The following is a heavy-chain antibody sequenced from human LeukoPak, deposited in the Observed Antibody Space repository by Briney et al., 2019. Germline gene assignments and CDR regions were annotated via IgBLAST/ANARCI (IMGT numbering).Heavy chain of an antibody. J-gene: IGHJ6*03. V-gene: IGHV3-21*01. CDR1: GFTFSSYS. CDR2: ISSSSSYI. D-gene: IGHD3-10*01. Sequence: GGSLRLSCAASGFTFSSYSMNWVRQAPGKGLEWVSSISSSSSYIYYADSVKGRFTISRDKAKNSLYLQMNSLRAEDTAVYYCARDGIITMVRGVTYYYMDVWGKGTTVTVSS. CDR3: ARDGIITMVRGVTYYYMDV.